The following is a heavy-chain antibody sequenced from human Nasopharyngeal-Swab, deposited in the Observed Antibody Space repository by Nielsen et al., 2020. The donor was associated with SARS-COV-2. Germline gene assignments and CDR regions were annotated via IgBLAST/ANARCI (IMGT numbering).Heavy chain of an antibody. Sequence: SETLSLTCTVSGGSISSSSNYWGWIRQPPGKGLEWVGSIYYSGRSYYNPSLKSRVTISVDTSKNQFSLKLSSVTAADTAVYYCARQGVLLLWFGELLSPFCRYFDYWGQGTLVTVSS. V-gene: IGHV4-39*01. D-gene: IGHD3-10*01. CDR2: IYYSGRS. CDR1: GGSISSSSNY. J-gene: IGHJ4*02. CDR3: ARQGVLLLWFGELLSPFCRYFDY.